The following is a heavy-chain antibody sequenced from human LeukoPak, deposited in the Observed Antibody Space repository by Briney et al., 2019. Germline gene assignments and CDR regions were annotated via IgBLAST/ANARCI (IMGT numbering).Heavy chain of an antibody. Sequence: SETLSLTCTVSGGSIRSSSYYWGWIRQPPGKGLEWIGSIYYSGSTYYNPSLKRRVTISVDTSKNQFSLKLSSVTAADTAVYYCARDLGDSSSNWFDPWGQGTLVTVSS. CDR3: ARDLGDSSSNWFDP. V-gene: IGHV4-39*07. CDR1: GGSIRSSSYY. D-gene: IGHD3-10*01. J-gene: IGHJ5*02. CDR2: IYYSGST.